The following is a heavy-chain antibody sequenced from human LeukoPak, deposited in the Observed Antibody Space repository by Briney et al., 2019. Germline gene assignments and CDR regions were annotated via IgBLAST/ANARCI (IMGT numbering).Heavy chain of an antibody. V-gene: IGHV1-46*01. D-gene: IGHD5-24*01. CDR3: ARGLRSNRGMATIFERLSGSEDY. Sequence: GASVKVSCKASGYTFTSYYMHWVRQAPGQGLEWMGIINPSGGSTSYAQKFQGRVTMTRDTSTSTVYMELSSLRSEDTAVYYCARGLRSNRGMATIFERLSGSEDYWGRGTLVTVSS. J-gene: IGHJ4*02. CDR1: GYTFTSYY. CDR2: INPSGGST.